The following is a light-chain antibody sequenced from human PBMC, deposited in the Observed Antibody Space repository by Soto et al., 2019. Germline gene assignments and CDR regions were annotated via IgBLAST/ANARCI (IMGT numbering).Light chain of an antibody. J-gene: IGKJ5*01. CDR1: QDIGIC. CDR2: AAS. CDR3: LQTDTFPIT. Sequence: DIQMTQSPSSVSASVGDRGTITCRASQDIGICLAWYQQKPGEAPNLLIYAASSLQSGVPSRFSGSGSGTFFTLTISSLQPEDFATYFCLQTDTFPITFGQGTRLEIK. V-gene: IGKV1-12*01.